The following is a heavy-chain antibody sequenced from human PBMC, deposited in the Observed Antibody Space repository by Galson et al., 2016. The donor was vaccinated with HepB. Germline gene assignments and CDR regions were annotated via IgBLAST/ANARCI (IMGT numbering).Heavy chain of an antibody. D-gene: IGHD6-13*01. V-gene: IGHV3-23*01. CDR3: AKGGGGSSWLIEY. Sequence: SLRLSCAASGFTFTNCAMNWARQAPGKGLEWVSGISGSDSSTFYTNSVKGRFTISRDNSKNTLYLQMNSLRVEDTAVYFCAKGGGGSSWLIEYWGQGTLVTVSS. CDR2: ISGSDSST. J-gene: IGHJ4*02. CDR1: GFTFTNCA.